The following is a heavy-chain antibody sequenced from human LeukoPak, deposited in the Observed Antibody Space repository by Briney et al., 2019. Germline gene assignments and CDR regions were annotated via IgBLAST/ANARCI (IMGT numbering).Heavy chain of an antibody. CDR3: ARDRSEGHDSSGPLDAFDV. CDR1: GFTFSNYC. D-gene: IGHD3-22*01. Sequence: GGSLRLSCSASGFTFSNYCVNWVRQAPGKGLEWVSSISSSYTYIYYADSMKGRFTISRDNARNSLYLQMNSLRADDTAVYYCARDRSEGHDSSGPLDAFDVWGQGTLVTVSS. CDR2: ISSSYTYI. J-gene: IGHJ3*01. V-gene: IGHV3-21*06.